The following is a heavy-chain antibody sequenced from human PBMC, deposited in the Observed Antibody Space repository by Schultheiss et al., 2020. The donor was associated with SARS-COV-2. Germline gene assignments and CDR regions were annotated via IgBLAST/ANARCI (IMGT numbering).Heavy chain of an antibody. CDR3: ARYYDFWSGLDY. CDR1: GGSISSSSYY. CDR2: INHSGST. V-gene: IGHV4-39*07. Sequence: SETLSLTCTVSGGSISSSSYYWGWIRQPPGKGLEWIGEINHSGSTNYNPSLKSRVTISVDTSKNQFSLMLTSVTAADTAVYYCARYYDFWSGLDYWGRGTLVTVAS. J-gene: IGHJ4*02. D-gene: IGHD3-3*01.